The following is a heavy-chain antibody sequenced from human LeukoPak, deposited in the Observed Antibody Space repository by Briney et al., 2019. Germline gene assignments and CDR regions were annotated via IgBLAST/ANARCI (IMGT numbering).Heavy chain of an antibody. V-gene: IGHV3-23*01. CDR2: ISGSGGST. Sequence: GGSLRLSCAASGFTFSSYAMSWVRQAPGKGLEWVSAISGSGGSTYYADSVKGRFTISRDNAKNTLYLQMNSLRAEDTAVYYCARGTGLSRFDYWGQGTLVTVSS. J-gene: IGHJ4*02. CDR1: GFTFSSYA. D-gene: IGHD3-16*02. CDR3: ARGTGLSRFDY.